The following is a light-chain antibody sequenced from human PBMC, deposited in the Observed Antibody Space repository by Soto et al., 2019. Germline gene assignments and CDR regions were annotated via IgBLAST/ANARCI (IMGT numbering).Light chain of an antibody. CDR1: QSILYFSNNKNF. CDR3: QQYYNSIT. V-gene: IGKV4-1*01. CDR2: WAS. Sequence: DIVMTQSPDSLAVSLGERATINCKSSQSILYFSNNKNFLAWYQQQAGQPTKLLITWASTRESGVPDRFSGSGSGTDFTLTISSLQAEDVAVYYCQQYYNSITFGQGTRLEIK. J-gene: IGKJ5*01.